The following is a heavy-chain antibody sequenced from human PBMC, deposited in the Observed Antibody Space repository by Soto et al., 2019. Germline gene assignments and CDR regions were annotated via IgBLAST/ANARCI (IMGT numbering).Heavy chain of an antibody. D-gene: IGHD5-18*01. CDR1: GYTFTCYY. CDR2: INPDTGDT. Sequence: SVKVACKASGYTFTCYYIHWVRQAPGQGLERMGRINPDTGDTDYTQKFQGRVSMTRDTSISTAYMQLSRLTSDDTAVYFCARDGYSTSDYWGPGTLVTVSS. V-gene: IGHV1-2*06. CDR3: ARDGYSTSDY. J-gene: IGHJ4*02.